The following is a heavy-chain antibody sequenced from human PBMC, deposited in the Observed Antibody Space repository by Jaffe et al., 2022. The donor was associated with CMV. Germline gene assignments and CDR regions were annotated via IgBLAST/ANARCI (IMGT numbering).Heavy chain of an antibody. V-gene: IGHV4-34*01. CDR2: INHSGST. J-gene: IGHJ4*02. D-gene: IGHD5-18*01. CDR1: GGSFSGYY. Sequence: QVQLQQWGAGLLKPSETLSLTCAVYGGSFSGYYWSWIRQPPGKGLEWIGEINHSGSTNYNPSLKSRVTISVDTSKNQFSLKLSSVTAADTAVYYCARADPRGYGYFGDRSVETLDYWGQGTLVTVSS. CDR3: ARADPRGYGYFGDRSVETLDY.